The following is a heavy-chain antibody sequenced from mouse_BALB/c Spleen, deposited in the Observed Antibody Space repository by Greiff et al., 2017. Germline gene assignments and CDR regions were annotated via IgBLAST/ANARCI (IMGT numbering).Heavy chain of an antibody. V-gene: IGHV1-7*01. CDR3: ARPMITTWFAY. CDR1: GYTFTSYW. Sequence: QVQLQQSGAELVRPGASVKLSCKASGYTFTSYWMHWVKQRPGQGLEWIGYINPSTGYTEYNQKFKDKATLTADKSSSTAYMQLSSLTSEDSAVYYCARPMITTWFAYWGQGTLVTVSA. D-gene: IGHD2-4*01. CDR2: INPSTGYT. J-gene: IGHJ3*01.